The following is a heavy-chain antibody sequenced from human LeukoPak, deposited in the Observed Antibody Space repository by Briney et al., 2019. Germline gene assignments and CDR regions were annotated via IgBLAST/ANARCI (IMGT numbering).Heavy chain of an antibody. CDR2: ISSSGSTV. CDR3: AGGPSVGGGWSPDL. J-gene: IGHJ5*02. Sequence: GGSLRLSCAASGFTFRNYEMNWVRQAPEKGLEWVSYISSSGSTVYYADSVKGRFTISRDNAKNSLYLQMNSLRAEGTALYYCAGGPSVGGGWSPDLWGQGTLVTVSS. D-gene: IGHD6-19*01. CDR1: GFTFRNYE. V-gene: IGHV3-48*03.